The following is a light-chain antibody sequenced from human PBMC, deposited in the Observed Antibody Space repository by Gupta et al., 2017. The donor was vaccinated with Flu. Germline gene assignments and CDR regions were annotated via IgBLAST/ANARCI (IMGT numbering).Light chain of an antibody. J-gene: IGKJ2*01. Sequence: DIQMTQSPSSLSASVGDRVTITCRASQSIDTYLNWYQQKPGKVPNLLIHVSSSLRSGVPSRFSGSGSGTEFTLTISGLRPEDSATYYCQQSVSTPNTFGQGTKMEI. CDR3: QQSVSTPNT. V-gene: IGKV1-39*01. CDR1: QSIDTY. CDR2: VSS.